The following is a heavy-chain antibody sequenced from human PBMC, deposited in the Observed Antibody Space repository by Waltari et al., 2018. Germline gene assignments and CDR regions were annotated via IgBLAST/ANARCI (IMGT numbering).Heavy chain of an antibody. CDR3: ARVYSSSGWDYYYYGMDV. J-gene: IGHJ6*02. V-gene: IGHV4-61*02. Sequence: QVQLQESGPGLVKPSQTLSLTCTVSGGSISSGSYDWSWIRPPAGKGLEWIGRIYTSGSTNNNPTLKDQVNISVDTSKNQFSLKMSAVTAADTAVYYCARVYSSSGWDYYYYGMDVWGQGTTVTVSS. CDR1: GGSISSGSYD. CDR2: IYTSGST. D-gene: IGHD6-19*01.